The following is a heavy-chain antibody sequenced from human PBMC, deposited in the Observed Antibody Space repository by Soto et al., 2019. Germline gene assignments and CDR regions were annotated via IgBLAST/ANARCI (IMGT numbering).Heavy chain of an antibody. CDR1: DASISNHY. J-gene: IGHJ4*02. D-gene: IGHD6-19*01. V-gene: IGHV4-59*11. CDR2: SHHTGGS. Sequence: QVQLQESGPRLVKPSETLSLTCTISDASISNHYCQWFRQPPGKGLEWIGYSHHTGGSIYNPSLKAPATISLDTSKNQFFLILTSVTVADTAVYYCATGGGWLTDYWGQGTLVTVAS. CDR3: ATGGGWLTDY.